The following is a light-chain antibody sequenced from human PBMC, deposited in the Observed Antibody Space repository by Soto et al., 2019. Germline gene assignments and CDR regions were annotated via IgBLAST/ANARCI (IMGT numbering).Light chain of an antibody. Sequence: IHLTHSPSFLSASVLYRVTITFLASQGISSYLAWYQQKPGKAPKLLIYAASTLQSGVPSRFSGSGSGTEFTLTISSLQPEDFATYYCQQSNSITWTFGQGTKVDIK. J-gene: IGKJ1*01. CDR3: QQSNSITWT. V-gene: IGKV1-9*01. CDR2: AAS. CDR1: QGISSY.